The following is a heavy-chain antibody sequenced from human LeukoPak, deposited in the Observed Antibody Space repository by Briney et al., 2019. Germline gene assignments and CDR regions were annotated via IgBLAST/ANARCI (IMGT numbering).Heavy chain of an antibody. Sequence: GESLKISCKGSGYSFTSYWIGWVRPMPGKGLEWMGIIYPGDSDTRYSPSFQGQVTISADKSISTAYLQWSSLQASDPAMYYCARVNSSWFDPWGQGTLVTVSS. CDR1: GYSFTSYW. CDR3: ARVNSSWFDP. D-gene: IGHD6-13*01. CDR2: IYPGDSDT. J-gene: IGHJ5*02. V-gene: IGHV5-51*01.